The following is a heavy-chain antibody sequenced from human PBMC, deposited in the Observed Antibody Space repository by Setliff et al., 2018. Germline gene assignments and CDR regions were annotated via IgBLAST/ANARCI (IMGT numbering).Heavy chain of an antibody. D-gene: IGHD3-22*01. CDR2: TSSGSNSI. CDR3: AKDRSRDYDDSSGYDH. J-gene: IGHJ4*02. Sequence: QPGGSLRLSCAASGFTFSIYSMNWVRQAPGKGLEWISYTSSGSNSIYYADSVKGRFTISRDSAKNSLYLQMNRLRAEDTALYYCAKDRSRDYDDSSGYDHWGQGTLVTVSS. V-gene: IGHV3-48*04. CDR1: GFTFSIYS.